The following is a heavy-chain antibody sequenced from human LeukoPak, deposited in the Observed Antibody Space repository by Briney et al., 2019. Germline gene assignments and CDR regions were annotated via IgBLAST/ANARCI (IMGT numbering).Heavy chain of an antibody. CDR1: GFTFSSYA. J-gene: IGHJ6*02. D-gene: IGHD3-9*01. CDR2: ISCSGGST. CDR3: AKGVHYDILTGYRYYYYGMDV. V-gene: IGHV3-23*01. Sequence: GGSLRLSCAASGFTFSSYAMSWVRQAPGKGLEWVSAISCSGGSTYYADSVEGRFTISRDNSKNTLYLQMNSLRAEDTAVYYCAKGVHYDILTGYRYYYYGMDVWGQGTTVTVSS.